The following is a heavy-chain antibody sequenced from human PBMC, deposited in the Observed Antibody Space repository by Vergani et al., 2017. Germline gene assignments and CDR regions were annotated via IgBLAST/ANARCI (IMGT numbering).Heavy chain of an antibody. CDR2: IKSKTDGGTT. J-gene: IGHJ4*02. Sequence: EVQLVESGGGLVKPGGSLRLSCAASGFTFSNAWMSWVRQAPGKGLEWVGRIKSKTDGGTTDYAAPVKGRFTISRDNSKNTLYLQMNSLRAEDTAVYYCAKDPRDTAMVKILDDFDYWGQGTLVTVAS. CDR3: AKDPRDTAMVKILDDFDY. CDR1: GFTFSNAW. D-gene: IGHD5-18*01. V-gene: IGHV3-15*01.